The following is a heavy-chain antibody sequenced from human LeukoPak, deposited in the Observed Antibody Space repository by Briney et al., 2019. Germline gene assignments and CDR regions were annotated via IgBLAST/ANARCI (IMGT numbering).Heavy chain of an antibody. V-gene: IGHV4-34*01. D-gene: IGHD6-6*01. Sequence: SETLSLTCAVYGGSFSGYYWSWIRQPPGKGLEWIGEINHSGSTNYNPSLKSRVTISVDTSKNQFSLKLSSVTAADTAVYYCARGSSSSGSPYWFDPWGQGTLVTVSS. CDR3: ARGSSSSGSPYWFDP. CDR1: GGSFSGYY. CDR2: INHSGST. J-gene: IGHJ5*02.